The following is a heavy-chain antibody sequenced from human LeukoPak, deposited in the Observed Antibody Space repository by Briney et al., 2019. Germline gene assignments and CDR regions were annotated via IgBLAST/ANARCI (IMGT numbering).Heavy chain of an antibody. J-gene: IGHJ4*02. CDR1: GFTFSSYS. D-gene: IGHD3-10*01. Sequence: PGGSLRLSCAASGFTFSSYSMNWVRQAPGKGLEWVSYISSSSSTIYYADSVKGRFTIPRDNAKNSLYLQINTLSSHHTPVSFFARDKVPGDYRGQGTLVTVSS. CDR2: ISSSSSTI. CDR3: ARDKVPGDY. V-gene: IGHV3-48*01.